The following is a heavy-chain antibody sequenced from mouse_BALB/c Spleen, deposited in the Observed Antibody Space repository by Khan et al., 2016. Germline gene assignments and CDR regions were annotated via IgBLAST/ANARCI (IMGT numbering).Heavy chain of an antibody. CDR1: GYTFTNYG. CDR2: INTNTGEP. D-gene: IGHD2-3*01. V-gene: IGHV9-3*02. Sequence: QIQLVQSGPELKKPGETVKISCKASGYTFTNYGMNWVKQAPGKGLKWMGWINTNTGEPTYAEEFKGRFAFSLETSASTAYLQIINLKNEYTATYFCARYPLDGYFCYFDYWGQGTTLTLSS. J-gene: IGHJ2*01. CDR3: ARYPLDGYFCYFDY.